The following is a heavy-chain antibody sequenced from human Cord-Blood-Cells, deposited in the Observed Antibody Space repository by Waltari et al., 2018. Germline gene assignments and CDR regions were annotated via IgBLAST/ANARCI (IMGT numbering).Heavy chain of an antibody. CDR2: IDSGGST. D-gene: IGHD3-16*01. CDR1: GFTVGSNY. J-gene: IGHJ4*02. V-gene: IGHV3-53*01. CDR3: ARVPLFGDYVDY. Sequence: EVQLVESGGGLIQPGGSLRLSCAASGFTVGSNYMSWVRQAPGKGLGWVSVIDSGGSTYYADAVKGRFTISRNNSKNTLYLQMNSLRAEDRAVYYCARVPLFGDYVDYWGQGTLVTVSS.